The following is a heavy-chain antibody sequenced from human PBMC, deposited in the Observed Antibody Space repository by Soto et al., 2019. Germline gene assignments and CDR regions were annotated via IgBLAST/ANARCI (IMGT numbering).Heavy chain of an antibody. D-gene: IGHD1-26*01. CDR2: IYYSGTT. Sequence: QLQLQESGPGLVKPSETLSLTCTVSGGSISGSSYYWGWIRQPPGKGLEWIGSIYYSGTTYYNPSLTSRVTMSVDTVQNQFSPKLSSVTAADTAVYFCARHRSGSYNDFWGQGTLVTVSS. J-gene: IGHJ4*02. CDR3: ARHRSGSYNDF. V-gene: IGHV4-39*01. CDR1: GGSISGSSYY.